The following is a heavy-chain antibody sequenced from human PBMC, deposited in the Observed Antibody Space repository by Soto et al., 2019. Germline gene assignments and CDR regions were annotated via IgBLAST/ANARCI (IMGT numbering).Heavy chain of an antibody. V-gene: IGHV4-34*01. CDR2: INHSGST. J-gene: IGHJ4*02. Sequence: SETLSLTCAVYGGSFSGYYWSWIRQPPGKGLEWIGEINHSGSTNYNPSLKSRVTISVDTSKNQFSLKLSSVTAADTAVYYCARGLSSYGGNSGDYWGQGTLVTVSS. D-gene: IGHD4-17*01. CDR3: ARGLSSYGGNSGDY. CDR1: GGSFSGYY.